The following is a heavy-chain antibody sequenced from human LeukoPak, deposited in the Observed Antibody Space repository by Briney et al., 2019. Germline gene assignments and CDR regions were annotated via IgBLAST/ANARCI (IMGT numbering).Heavy chain of an antibody. CDR3: ARRAYSSGYYFFDF. D-gene: IGHD3-22*01. J-gene: IGHJ4*02. Sequence: PSETLSLTCTVSGGSISSYYWSWLRQPPGKGPEWIGYIYYSGSTNYIPSLKSRVTISIDTSKNQFSLKLSSVTAADTAVYYCARRAYSSGYYFFDFWGQGTLVTVSS. V-gene: IGHV4-59*01. CDR1: GGSISSYY. CDR2: IYYSGST.